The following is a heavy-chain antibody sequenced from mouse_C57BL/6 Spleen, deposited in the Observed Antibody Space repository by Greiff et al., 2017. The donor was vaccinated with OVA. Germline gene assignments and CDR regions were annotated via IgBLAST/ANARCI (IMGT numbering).Heavy chain of an antibody. CDR2: IWGGGST. D-gene: IGHD4-1*01. V-gene: IGHV2-5*01. CDR3: AKKGNWEGNAMDY. CDR1: GFSLTSYG. J-gene: IGHJ4*01. Sequence: VQVVESGPGLVQPSQSLSITCTVSGFSLTSYGVHWVRQSPGKGLEWLGVIWGGGSTDYNAAFMSRLSITKDNSKSQVFFKMNSLQADDTAIYYCAKKGNWEGNAMDYWGQGTSVTVSS.